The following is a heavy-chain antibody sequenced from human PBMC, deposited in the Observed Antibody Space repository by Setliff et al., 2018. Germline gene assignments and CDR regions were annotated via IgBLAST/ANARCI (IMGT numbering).Heavy chain of an antibody. D-gene: IGHD2-2*01. Sequence: ASVKVSCKASGYTFTNYYIHWVRQAPGQGLEWVGIINPSGGSTSYAQKFQGRVTMTTDTSASTAYMDLSSLRSEDTAVYYCARDGFEIVVVPAAIYYYYYMDVWGKGTTVTVSS. CDR2: INPSGGST. CDR3: ARDGFEIVVVPAAIYYYYYMDV. V-gene: IGHV1-46*01. CDR1: GYTFTNYY. J-gene: IGHJ6*03.